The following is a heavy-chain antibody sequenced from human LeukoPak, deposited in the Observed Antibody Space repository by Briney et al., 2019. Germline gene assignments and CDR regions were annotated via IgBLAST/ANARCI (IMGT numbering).Heavy chain of an antibody. CDR2: IYSSGST. Sequence: SETLSLTCTVSYGSITNYYGSWIRQPAGKGLEWIGRIYSSGSTNYNPSLKSRFTLSVDTSKNRFSLKLNSVTAADTAVYYCARQAYDSGYDAFDIWGQGTMVTVAS. J-gene: IGHJ3*02. D-gene: IGHD3-22*01. CDR3: ARQAYDSGYDAFDI. CDR1: YGSITNYY. V-gene: IGHV4-4*07.